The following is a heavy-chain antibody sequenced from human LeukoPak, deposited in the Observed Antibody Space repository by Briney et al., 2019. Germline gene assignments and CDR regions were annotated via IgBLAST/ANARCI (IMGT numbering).Heavy chain of an antibody. Sequence: GDSLKISCTGSGYSFSSYWIGWVRQMPGKGLEWMGIIHPADSGTRYSPSFQGQVTISADKSISTAYLQWSSLKDSDTAIYYCARHVGHYYDSSGYYLDYWGQGTLVTVPS. CDR3: ARHVGHYYDSSGYYLDY. CDR2: IHPADSGT. D-gene: IGHD3-22*01. J-gene: IGHJ4*02. V-gene: IGHV5-51*01. CDR1: GYSFSSYW.